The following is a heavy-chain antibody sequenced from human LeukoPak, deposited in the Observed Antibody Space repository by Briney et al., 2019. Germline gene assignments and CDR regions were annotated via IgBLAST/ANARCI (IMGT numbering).Heavy chain of an antibody. CDR3: ARDLINYYDSSGYYYP. D-gene: IGHD3-22*01. CDR1: GFTVSSNY. J-gene: IGHJ5*02. Sequence: GGSLRLSCAASGFTVSSNYMSWVRQAPGKGLEWVSVIYSGGSTYYADSVKGRFTISRDNSKNTLYLQMNSLRAEDTAVYYCARDLINYYDSSGYYYPLGQGTLVTVSS. CDR2: IYSGGST. V-gene: IGHV3-66*01.